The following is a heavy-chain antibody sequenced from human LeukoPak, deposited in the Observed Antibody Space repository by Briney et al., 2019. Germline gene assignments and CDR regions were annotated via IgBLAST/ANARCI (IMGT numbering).Heavy chain of an antibody. D-gene: IGHD4/OR15-4a*01. CDR1: GFTFSTYT. J-gene: IGHJ4*02. CDR2: ISGSSAYI. Sequence: GGSLRLSCAASGFTFSTYTMNWVRQAPGKGLEWVSSISGSSAYIYYADSVKSRFTISRDNTKNSLYLQVNSLRAEDTAVYYCVRDSASLTFDFWGQGTLVTVSS. CDR3: VRDSASLTFDF. V-gene: IGHV3-21*01.